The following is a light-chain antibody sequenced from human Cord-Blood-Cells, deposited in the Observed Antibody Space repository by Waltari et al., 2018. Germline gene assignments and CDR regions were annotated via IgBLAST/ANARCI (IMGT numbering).Light chain of an antibody. J-gene: IGKJ2*03. CDR3: QQYNNWPLS. V-gene: IGKV3-15*01. CDR1: QSVSSN. Sequence: EIVMTQSPATLSVSPGERDTLSCRASQSVSSNLAWYQQKPGQAPRLLIYGASTRATGIPARFSGSGSGTEFTLTISSLQSEDFAVYYCQQYNNWPLSLGQGTKLEIK. CDR2: GAS.